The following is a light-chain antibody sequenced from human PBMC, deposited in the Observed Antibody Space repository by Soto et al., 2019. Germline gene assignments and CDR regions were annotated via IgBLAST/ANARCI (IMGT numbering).Light chain of an antibody. V-gene: IGLV2-23*01. J-gene: IGLJ7*01. Sequence: QSALTQPASVSGSPGQSITISCTGTSSDVGSYNLVSWYQQHPGKAPKLMIYEGSKRPSGVSNRFSGSKSGNTASLTISGLQAEDEADYCCCSYAGSSTYVFGGGTQLTVL. CDR3: CSYAGSSTYV. CDR2: EGS. CDR1: SSDVGSYNL.